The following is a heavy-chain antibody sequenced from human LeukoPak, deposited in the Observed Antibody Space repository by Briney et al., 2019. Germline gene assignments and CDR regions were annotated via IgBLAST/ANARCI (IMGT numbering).Heavy chain of an antibody. CDR2: IDPNSGGT. D-gene: IGHD5-12*01. CDR1: GYTFTYYY. V-gene: IGHV1-2*02. J-gene: IGHJ4*02. CDR3: ANWAATIRNFNY. Sequence: ASVKVSCKASGYTFTYYYIHWVRQAPGQGLEWMGWIDPNSGGTNFAQKFQGRVTMTTDTSITTAYMELTRLRSDDTAVYYCANWAATIRNFNYWGQGTPVTVSS.